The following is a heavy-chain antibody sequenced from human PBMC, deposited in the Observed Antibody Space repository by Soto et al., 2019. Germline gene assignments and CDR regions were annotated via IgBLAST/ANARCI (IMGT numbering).Heavy chain of an antibody. V-gene: IGHV3-30-3*01. CDR2: ISYDGSNK. Sequence: QVQLVESGGGVVQPGRSLRLSCAASGFTFSSYAMHWVRQAPGKGLEWVAVISYDGSNKYYADSVKGRFTISRDNSKNTPYLQMNSLRAEDTAVYYCACAGNCSSTSCLNWFDPWGQGTLVTVSS. J-gene: IGHJ5*02. CDR1: GFTFSSYA. CDR3: ACAGNCSSTSCLNWFDP. D-gene: IGHD2-2*01.